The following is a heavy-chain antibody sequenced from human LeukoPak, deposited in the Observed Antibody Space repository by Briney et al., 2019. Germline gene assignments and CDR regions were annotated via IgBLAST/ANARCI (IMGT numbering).Heavy chain of an antibody. CDR3: ARDLHSGSYYVNYMDV. J-gene: IGHJ6*03. V-gene: IGHV3-21*01. Sequence: GGSLRLSCAASGFTFSSYSMNWVRQAPGKGLEGVSSISSSSSYIYYEDSVKGRFTISRDNAKNSLYLQMNSLRAEETAVYYCARDLHSGSYYVNYMDVWGKGTTVTVSS. CDR2: ISSSSSYI. D-gene: IGHD1-26*01. CDR1: GFTFSSYS.